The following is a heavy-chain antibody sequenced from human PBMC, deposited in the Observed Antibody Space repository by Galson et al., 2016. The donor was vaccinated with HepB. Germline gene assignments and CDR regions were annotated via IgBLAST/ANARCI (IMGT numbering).Heavy chain of an antibody. CDR3: ARSSTYCSTTTCYGWFDP. D-gene: IGHD2-2*01. V-gene: IGHV4-39*07. CDR1: GGSISSSTHY. Sequence: ETLSLTCTFSGGSISSSTHYWGWIRQPPGKGLEWIGNIYYNGNTYYNPSLKSRVTISVDASKNQFSLNLTSVTAADTAVYHCARSSTYCSTTTCYGWFDPWGQGTLVIVSS. CDR2: IYYNGNT. J-gene: IGHJ5*02.